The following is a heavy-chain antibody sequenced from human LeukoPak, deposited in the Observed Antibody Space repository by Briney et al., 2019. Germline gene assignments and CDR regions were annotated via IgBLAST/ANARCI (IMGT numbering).Heavy chain of an antibody. V-gene: IGHV3-23*01. D-gene: IGHD6-6*01. CDR3: ANSLVSSSAWFDP. Sequence: QPGGSLRLSCAASGFTFSSYAMSWVRQAPGKGLEWVSPISGSGGSTYYADSVKGRFTISRDNSKNTLYLQMNSLRAEDTAVYYCANSLVSSSAWFDPWGQGTLVTVSS. CDR2: ISGSGGST. CDR1: GFTFSSYA. J-gene: IGHJ5*02.